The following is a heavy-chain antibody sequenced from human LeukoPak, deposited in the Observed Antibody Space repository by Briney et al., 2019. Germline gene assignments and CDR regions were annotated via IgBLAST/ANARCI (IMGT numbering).Heavy chain of an antibody. CDR2: VSAGHHA. J-gene: IGHJ4*02. CDR3: VREARGYHYTYFDY. CDR1: GFNLGGHD. D-gene: IGHD5-18*01. Sequence: GGSLRLSCTASGFNLGGHDMHWVRQTTGDDLEWVAAVSAGHHAFYAGSVKGRFTVSREDAKNSLYLQMNSLRAGDTAVYYCVREARGYHYTYFDYWGQGSLVTVSS. V-gene: IGHV3-13*01.